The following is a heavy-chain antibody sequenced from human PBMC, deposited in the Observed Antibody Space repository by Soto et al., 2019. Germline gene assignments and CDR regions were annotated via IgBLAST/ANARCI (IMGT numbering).Heavy chain of an antibody. CDR2: ISNDGSNK. CDR1: GFTFNTYG. CDR3: ANWNYPQSD. D-gene: IGHD1-7*01. J-gene: IGHJ4*02. Sequence: QVQLVESGGGVVQPGKSLRLSCAASGFTFNTYGMHWVRHAPGKGPEWVAVISNDGSNKYYADSVKGRFTISRDNSKNTLYLQMNSLRAVDTAVYYCANWNYPQSDWGQGTLVTVSS. V-gene: IGHV3-30*18.